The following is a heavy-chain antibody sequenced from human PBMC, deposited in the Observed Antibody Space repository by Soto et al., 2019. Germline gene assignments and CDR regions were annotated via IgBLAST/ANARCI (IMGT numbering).Heavy chain of an antibody. D-gene: IGHD1-26*01. CDR1: GGSLNTFV. CDR3: AQVGTKSTGG. V-gene: IGHV1-69*01. J-gene: IGHJ1*01. Sequence: VDLVQSGTEVKKPGSSVKVSCRASGGSLNTFVIIWVRQAPGQGLEWMGGIIPAFGTPNYAQKFQGRATIPADESMSTVFRELSSLIGDDTGVYWCAQVGTKSTGGWGKGPLVTVS. CDR2: IIPAFGTP.